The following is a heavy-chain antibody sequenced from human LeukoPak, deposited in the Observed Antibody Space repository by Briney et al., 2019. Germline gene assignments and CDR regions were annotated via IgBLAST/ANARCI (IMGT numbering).Heavy chain of an antibody. CDR2: MNPSSGNT. J-gene: IGHJ6*03. CDR1: GYTFTSYD. D-gene: IGHD4-11*01. Sequence: ASVKVSCKASGYTFTSYDINWVRQATGQGLEWMGWMNPSSGNTGYAQKFQGRVTMTRNTSISTAYMELSSLRSEDTAVYYCARALQPHYYYYYMDVWGKGTTVTVSS. CDR3: ARALQPHYYYYYMDV. V-gene: IGHV1-8*01.